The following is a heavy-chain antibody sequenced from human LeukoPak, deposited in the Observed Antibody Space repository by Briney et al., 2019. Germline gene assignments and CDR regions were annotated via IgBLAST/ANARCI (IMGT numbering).Heavy chain of an antibody. V-gene: IGHV4-4*07. Sequence: PSETLSLTCTVSGGSISSYYWSWIRQPAGKGLEWIGRIYTSGSTNYNPSLKSRVTISVDKSKNQFSLKLSSVTAADTAVYYCARETPYTIFGVVTLGMDVWGKGTTVTVFS. CDR3: ARETPYTIFGVVTLGMDV. CDR1: GGSISSYY. CDR2: IYTSGST. D-gene: IGHD3-3*01. J-gene: IGHJ6*04.